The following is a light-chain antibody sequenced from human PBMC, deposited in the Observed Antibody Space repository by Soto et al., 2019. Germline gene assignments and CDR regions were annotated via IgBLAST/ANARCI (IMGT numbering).Light chain of an antibody. V-gene: IGLV2-23*02. J-gene: IGLJ3*02. Sequence: QSVLTQPASVSGSPGQSITISCTGTSSDVGSYNLVSWYQQHPGKAPKLMIYEVSKRPSGVSNRFSGSKSGNTASLTISGLQAEDEDDYYCCSYAGGSTWVFGGGTKLTVL. CDR3: CSYAGGSTWV. CDR1: SSDVGSYNL. CDR2: EVS.